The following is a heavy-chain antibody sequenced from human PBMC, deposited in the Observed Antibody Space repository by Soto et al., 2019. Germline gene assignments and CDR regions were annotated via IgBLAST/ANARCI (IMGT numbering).Heavy chain of an antibody. CDR3: ARARTGDFDY. Sequence: QVQLVQSGAEVKKPGASVKVSCKASGYTFTSYYMHWVRQAPGQGLEWMGIINPSAGSTNHAQKFQGRVTMTRDTSTSTVYMELSSLRSEDTALYYCARARTGDFDYWGQGTLVTVSS. J-gene: IGHJ4*02. CDR2: INPSAGST. V-gene: IGHV1-46*01. CDR1: GYTFTSYY. D-gene: IGHD7-27*01.